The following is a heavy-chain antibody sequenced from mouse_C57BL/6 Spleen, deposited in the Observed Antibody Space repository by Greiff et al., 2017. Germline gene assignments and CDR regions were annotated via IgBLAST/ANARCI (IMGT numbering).Heavy chain of an antibody. D-gene: IGHD1-1*01. Sequence: QVQLQQSGAELVKPGASVKISCKASGYAFSSYWMNWVKQRPGKGLEWIGQIYPGDGDTNYNGKFKGKATLTADNASITAYMQLSSLTSEDSAVYFCARTGNYGSSYWYFGVWGTWATVTVSS. V-gene: IGHV1-80*01. CDR1: GYAFSSYW. CDR2: IYPGDGDT. CDR3: ARTGNYGSSYWYFGV. J-gene: IGHJ1*03.